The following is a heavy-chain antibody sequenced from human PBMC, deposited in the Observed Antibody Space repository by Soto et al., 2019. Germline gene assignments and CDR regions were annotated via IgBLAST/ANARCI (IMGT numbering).Heavy chain of an antibody. J-gene: IGHJ4*02. D-gene: IGHD4-17*01. V-gene: IGHV3-33*01. CDR2: IWYDGSNK. Sequence: GGSLRLSCAASGFTFSSYGMHWVRQAPGKGLEWVAVIWYDGSNKYYADSVKGRFTISRDNSKNTLYLQMNSLRAEDTAVYYCASVSAGGDYGYLFTYCGRGSLVLVSS. CDR1: GFTFSSYG. CDR3: ASVSAGGDYGYLFTY.